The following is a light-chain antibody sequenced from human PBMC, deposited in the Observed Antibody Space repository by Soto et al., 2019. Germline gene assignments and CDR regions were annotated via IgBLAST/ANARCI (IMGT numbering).Light chain of an antibody. CDR1: QSLLHSDGYNY. CDR3: MRALQGPD. CDR2: LAS. V-gene: IGKV2-28*01. Sequence: IVLTQSPLSLPVTPGEPASISCRSSQSLLHSDGYNYLDWYVQKPGQSPQLLIYLASNRASGVPDRCSGRGSGTDFTLKISSVEAEEVGVYDCMRALQGPDFGGGTKVVI. J-gene: IGKJ4*01.